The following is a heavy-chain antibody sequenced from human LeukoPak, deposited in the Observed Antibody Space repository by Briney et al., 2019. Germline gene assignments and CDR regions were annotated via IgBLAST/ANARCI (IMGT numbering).Heavy chain of an antibody. D-gene: IGHD6-19*01. CDR3: ARVGSGWYVDYYYYYMDV. CDR1: GGSISSYY. J-gene: IGHJ6*03. CDR2: IYTSGST. Sequence: PSETLSLTCTVSGGSISSYYWSWIRQPAGKGLEWIGRIYTSGSTNYNPSLKSRVTMSVDTSKNQFSLKLSSVTAADTAVYYCARVGSGWYVDYYYYYMDVWGKGTTVTVSS. V-gene: IGHV4-4*07.